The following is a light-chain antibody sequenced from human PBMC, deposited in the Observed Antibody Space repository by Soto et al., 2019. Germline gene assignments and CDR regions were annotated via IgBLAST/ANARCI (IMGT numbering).Light chain of an antibody. CDR1: QGIRND. V-gene: IGKV1-17*01. CDR3: LQHRNYPLT. J-gene: IGKJ1*01. Sequence: DIQMTQSPSTIPAAGRDGVASTCRASQGIRNDLGWYQQKPGKAPKRLIYAASSLQGGVPSRFSGSRSETEFTLTISSLQPEDLATYYCLQHRNYPLTFGQGTKVDI. CDR2: AAS.